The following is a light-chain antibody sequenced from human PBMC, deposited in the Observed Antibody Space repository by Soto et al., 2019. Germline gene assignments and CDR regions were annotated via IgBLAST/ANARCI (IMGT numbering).Light chain of an antibody. CDR1: QTVRNNY. J-gene: IGKJ4*01. CDR2: DAS. Sequence: ECVLTQSPGTLSLSPGERATLSCRASQTVRNNYLAWYQQKPGQAPKLLIDDASSRATGIPDRFSGGGSGTDFILSISRLEPEDFAVYYCQQFSSYPLTFVGGTKVEIK. V-gene: IGKV3-20*01. CDR3: QQFSSYPLT.